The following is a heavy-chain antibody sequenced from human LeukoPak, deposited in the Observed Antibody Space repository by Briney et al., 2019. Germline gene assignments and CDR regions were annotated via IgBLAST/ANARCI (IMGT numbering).Heavy chain of an antibody. V-gene: IGHV4-59*01. CDR2: IYYTGNT. Sequence: KPSETLSLTCTVSGGSISPNYWSWIRQPPGRGLEWIGYIYYTGNTNYNPSLKSRVTMSIDTSKSHFSLKLSSLTAADTALYFCARLLDYDSSGYPDTFDIWGQRTMVTVSS. J-gene: IGHJ3*02. D-gene: IGHD3-22*01. CDR1: GGSISPNY. CDR3: ARLLDYDSSGYPDTFDI.